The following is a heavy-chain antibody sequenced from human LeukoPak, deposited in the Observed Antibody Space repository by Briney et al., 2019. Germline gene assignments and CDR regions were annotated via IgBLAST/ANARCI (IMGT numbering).Heavy chain of an antibody. D-gene: IGHD3-22*01. CDR1: GGSISSGGYY. CDR2: IYYSGST. CDR3: ARERLSGSGYYYFDY. V-gene: IGHV4-31*11. J-gene: IGHJ4*02. Sequence: SGTLSLTCAVSGGSISSGGYYWSWIRQHPGKGLEWIGYIYYSGSTYYNPSLKSRVTISVDTSKNQFSLKLSSVTAADTAVYYCARERLSGSGYYYFDYWGQGTLVTASS.